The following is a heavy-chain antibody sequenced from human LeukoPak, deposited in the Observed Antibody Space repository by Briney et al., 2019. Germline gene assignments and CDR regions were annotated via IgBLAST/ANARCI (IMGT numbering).Heavy chain of an antibody. CDR2: IYHSGST. V-gene: IGHV4-34*01. J-gene: IGHJ4*02. Sequence: PSETLSLTCAVYGGSFSGYYWSWIRQPPGKGLEWIGSIYHSGSTYYNPSLKSRVTISVDTSKNQFSLKLSSVTAADTAVYYCARGSRRYYDSSGYPYWGQGTLVTVSS. D-gene: IGHD3-22*01. CDR1: GGSFSGYY. CDR3: ARGSRRYYDSSGYPY.